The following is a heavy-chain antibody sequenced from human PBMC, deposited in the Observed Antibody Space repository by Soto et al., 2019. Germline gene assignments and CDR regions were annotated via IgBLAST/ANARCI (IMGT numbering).Heavy chain of an antibody. CDR1: GGTCSSYA. Sequence: QVPLVQSGAEVKKPGSSVKVSCKASGGTCSSYAISWVRQAPGQGLEWMGGIIPIFGTANYAQKFQGRVTITADESTSTAYMELSSLRSEDTAVYYCARGVYGGNSVAWYFDLWGRGTLVTVSS. V-gene: IGHV1-69*12. D-gene: IGHD4-17*01. J-gene: IGHJ2*01. CDR3: ARGVYGGNSVAWYFDL. CDR2: IIPIFGTA.